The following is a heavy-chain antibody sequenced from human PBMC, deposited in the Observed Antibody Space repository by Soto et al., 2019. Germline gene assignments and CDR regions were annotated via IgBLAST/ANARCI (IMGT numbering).Heavy chain of an antibody. Sequence: SETLSLTCAVYGGSFSGYYWSWIRQPPGKGLEWIGEINHSGSTNYNPSLKSRVTISVDTSKNQFSLKLSSVTAADTAVYYCARIPRVFRYFDYWGQGTLVTVSS. V-gene: IGHV4-34*01. CDR2: INHSGST. J-gene: IGHJ4*02. CDR1: GGSFSGYY. D-gene: IGHD2-21*01. CDR3: ARIPRVFRYFDY.